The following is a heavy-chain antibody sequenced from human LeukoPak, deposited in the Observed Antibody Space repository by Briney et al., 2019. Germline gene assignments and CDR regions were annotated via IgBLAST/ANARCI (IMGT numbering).Heavy chain of an antibody. CDR3: AGDDSSSWWSY. J-gene: IGHJ4*02. CDR1: GGSISSYY. D-gene: IGHD6-13*01. Sequence: SETLSLTCTVSGGSISSYYWSWIRQPPGKGLEWIGNSYYSGSTKYNPSLKSRVTISVDTSKNQFSLKVTSVTAADTAVYYCAGDDSSSWWSYWGQGTLVTVSS. CDR2: SYYSGST. V-gene: IGHV4-59*01.